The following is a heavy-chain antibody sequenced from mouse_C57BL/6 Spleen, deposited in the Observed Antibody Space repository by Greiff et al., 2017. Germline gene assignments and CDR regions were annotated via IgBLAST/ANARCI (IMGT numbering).Heavy chain of an antibody. CDR3: ARGGYGSSPYYAMDY. V-gene: IGHV1-19*01. J-gene: IGHJ4*01. CDR1: GYTFTDYY. Sequence: EVQLQESGPVLVKPGASVKMSCKASGYTFTDYYMNWVKQSHGKSLEWIGVINPYNGGTSYNQKFKGKATLTVDKSSSTAYMELNSLTSEDSAVYYCARGGYGSSPYYAMDYWGQGTSVTVSS. D-gene: IGHD1-1*01. CDR2: INPYNGGT.